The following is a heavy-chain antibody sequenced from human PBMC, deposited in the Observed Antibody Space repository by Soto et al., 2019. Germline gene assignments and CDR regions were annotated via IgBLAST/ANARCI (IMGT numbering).Heavy chain of an antibody. CDR3: ARHLEYSSSPPFDP. Sequence: PSETLSLTCTVSGGSISSSSYYWGWIRQPPGKGLEWIGSIYYSGSTYYNPSLKSRVTISVDTSKNQFSLKLSSVTAADTAVYYCARHLEYSSSPPFDPWGQGTLVTVSS. V-gene: IGHV4-39*01. D-gene: IGHD6-6*01. CDR2: IYYSGST. CDR1: GGSISSSSYY. J-gene: IGHJ5*02.